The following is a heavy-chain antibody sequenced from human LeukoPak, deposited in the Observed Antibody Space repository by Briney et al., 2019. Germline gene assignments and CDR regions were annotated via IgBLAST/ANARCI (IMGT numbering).Heavy chain of an antibody. V-gene: IGHV3-23*01. CDR1: GFSFSSYA. D-gene: IGHD7-27*01. CDR2: ISDGGSRT. Sequence: TGGSLRLSCAASGFSFSSYAVSWVRQAPGKGLEWVSGISDGGSRTYYADSVKGRFTISRDDSKNTLYLQMNSLRAEGTAVYYCAKVQLGIGVDYWGQGTLVTVSS. J-gene: IGHJ4*02. CDR3: AKVQLGIGVDY.